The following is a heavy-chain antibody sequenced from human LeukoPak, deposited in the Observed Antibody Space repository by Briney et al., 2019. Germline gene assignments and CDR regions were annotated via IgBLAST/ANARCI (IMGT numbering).Heavy chain of an antibody. V-gene: IGHV3-30*18. J-gene: IGHJ4*02. Sequence: GRSLRLSCAASGFTFSSYGMHWVRQAPGKGLEWVAVISYDGSNKYYADSVKGRFTISRDNSKNTLYLQMNSLRAEDTAVYYCAKAPTTAVGGTGGWGQGTLVTVSS. CDR2: ISYDGSNK. D-gene: IGHD6-19*01. CDR3: AKAPTTAVGGTGG. CDR1: GFTFSSYG.